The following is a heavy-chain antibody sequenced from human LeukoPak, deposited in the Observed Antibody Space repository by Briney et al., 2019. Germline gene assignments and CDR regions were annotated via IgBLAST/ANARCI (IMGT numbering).Heavy chain of an antibody. CDR3: ARWMSTLYVWFDP. Sequence: SQTLSLTCTVSGGSISSGDYYWSWLRQPPGKGLEWVGYIYYSGSTYYNPSLQSRVTISVDTSKNPFSLKLSSVTAADTAVYYCARWMSTLYVWFDPWGQGTLVTVSS. J-gene: IGHJ5*02. D-gene: IGHD3-16*01. CDR2: IYYSGST. CDR1: GGSISSGDYY. V-gene: IGHV4-30-4*08.